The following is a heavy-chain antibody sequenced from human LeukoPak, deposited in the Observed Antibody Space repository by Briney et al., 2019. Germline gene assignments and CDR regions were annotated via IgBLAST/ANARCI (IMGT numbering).Heavy chain of an antibody. CDR1: GDTFSSYA. D-gene: IGHD6-13*01. J-gene: IGHJ6*03. CDR2: IIPIFGTA. Sequence: ASVKVSCKASGDTFSSYAISWVRQAPGQGLEWMGGIIPIFGTANYAQKFQGRVTITADKSTSTAYMELSSLRSEDTAVYYCARALAAAGIGYYYYYMDVWGKGTTVTVSS. CDR3: ARALAAAGIGYYYYYMDV. V-gene: IGHV1-69*06.